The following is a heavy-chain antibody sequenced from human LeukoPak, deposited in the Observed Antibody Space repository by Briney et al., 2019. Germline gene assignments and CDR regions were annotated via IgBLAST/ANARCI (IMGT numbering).Heavy chain of an antibody. CDR1: GGSFSGYY. CDR3: ARGLRVPDY. J-gene: IGHJ4*02. CDR2: INHSGST. D-gene: IGHD3-3*01. V-gene: IGHV4-34*01. Sequence: SETLSLTCAVYGGSFSGYYWSWIRQPPGKGLEWIGEINHSGSTNYNPSLKSRVTISVDTSKNQFSLKLSSVTAADTAVYYCARGLRVPDYWGQGTLVAVSS.